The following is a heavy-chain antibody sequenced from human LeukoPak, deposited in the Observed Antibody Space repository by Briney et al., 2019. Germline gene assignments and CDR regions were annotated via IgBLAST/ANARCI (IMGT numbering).Heavy chain of an antibody. D-gene: IGHD2-2*01. CDR2: MNPNSGNT. V-gene: IGHV1-8*01. CDR3: ARALVEYQLLSATRWFDP. J-gene: IGHJ5*02. CDR1: GYTFTSYG. Sequence: ASAKVSCKASGYTFTSYGINWVRQATGQGLEWMGWMNPNSGNTGYAQKFQGRVTMTRNTSISIAYMELSSLRSEDTAVYYCARALVEYQLLSATRWFDPWGQGTLVTVSS.